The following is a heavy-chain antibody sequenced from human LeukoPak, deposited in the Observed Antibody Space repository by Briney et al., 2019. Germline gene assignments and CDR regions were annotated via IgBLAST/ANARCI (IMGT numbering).Heavy chain of an antibody. J-gene: IGHJ6*02. CDR2: IIPILGIA. CDR3: ARDGSGKYGMDV. CDR1: GGTFSSYA. V-gene: IGHV1-69*04. D-gene: IGHD6-19*01. Sequence: ASVKVSCKAPGGTFSSYAISWVRQAPGQGLEWMGRIIPILGIANYAQKFQGRVTITADKSTSTAYMELSSLRSEDTAVYYCARDGSGKYGMDVWGQGTTVTVSS.